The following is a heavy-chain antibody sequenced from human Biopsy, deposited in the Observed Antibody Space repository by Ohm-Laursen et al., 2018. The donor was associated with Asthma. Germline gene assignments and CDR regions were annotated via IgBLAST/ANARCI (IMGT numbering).Heavy chain of an antibody. Sequence: SLRLSCAASGFVFSQSGMHWVRQAPGKGLEWVALISSDGHNKYYKDSVKGRFTISRDNSKNTLYLQMNSLRAEDTAVYYCAGGVVGDSPLCNYWGQGTLVTVSS. J-gene: IGHJ4*02. CDR2: ISSDGHNK. CDR1: GFVFSQSG. D-gene: IGHD2-21*02. CDR3: AGGVVGDSPLCNY. V-gene: IGHV3-33*08.